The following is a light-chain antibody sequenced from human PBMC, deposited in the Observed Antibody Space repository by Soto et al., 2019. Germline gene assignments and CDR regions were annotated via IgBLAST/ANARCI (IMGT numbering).Light chain of an antibody. J-gene: IGLJ2*01. Sequence: QSVLTQPPSVSDAPRQRVTISCSGSSSNIGNNAVNWYQQLPGKAPKLLIYYDDLLPSGVSDRFSGSKSGTSASLAISGLQSEDEVDYYCAAWDDSLNGVVFGGGTKLTVL. CDR2: YDD. CDR3: AAWDDSLNGVV. V-gene: IGLV1-36*01. CDR1: SSNIGNNA.